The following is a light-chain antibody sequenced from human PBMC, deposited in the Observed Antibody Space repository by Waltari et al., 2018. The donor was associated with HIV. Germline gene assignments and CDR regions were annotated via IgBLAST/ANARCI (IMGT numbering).Light chain of an antibody. J-gene: IGKJ3*01. CDR2: FGS. Sequence: DVVMTQSPISLSVSPGASASISCSSSQSLLHSNGDNYLDWYFQKPGQSPQLLIYFGSIRAPGVPDRFSSAGSGTDFTLRISRVEPEDVGVYNCMQARQSTFTFGPGTKIEI. CDR3: MQARQSTFT. V-gene: IGKV2-28*01. CDR1: QSLLHSNGDNY.